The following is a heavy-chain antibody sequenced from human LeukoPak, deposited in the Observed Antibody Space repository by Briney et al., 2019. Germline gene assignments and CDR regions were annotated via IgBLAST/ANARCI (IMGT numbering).Heavy chain of an antibody. D-gene: IGHD1-1*01. V-gene: IGHV1-2*02. Sequence: AAVTVSCTASGYTFTAYYMHWVRQAPGQGLEWMGWINPNRGGTNYAQKFQGRVTMTEETTTDTAYMELSSLRSEDTAVYYCATLTGTTSPSASDIWGQGTIVTASS. CDR1: GYTFTAYY. CDR2: INPNRGGT. CDR3: ATLTGTTSPSASDI. J-gene: IGHJ3*02.